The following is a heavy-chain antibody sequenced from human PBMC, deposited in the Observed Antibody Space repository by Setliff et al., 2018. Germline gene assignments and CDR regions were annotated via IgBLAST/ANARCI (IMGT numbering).Heavy chain of an antibody. Sequence: SETLSLTCAVSGDSITSGYSWGWIRQPQGKGLEWLGSLHHSGTSYYNPSLQSRVAISQDTSKNHFSLKMTSLTVADTAVYYCARVRMVQGYYEFDYWGQGTLVTVSS. CDR2: LHHSGTS. V-gene: IGHV4-38-2*01. CDR1: GDSITSGYS. CDR3: ARVRMVQGYYEFDY. D-gene: IGHD3-10*01. J-gene: IGHJ4*02.